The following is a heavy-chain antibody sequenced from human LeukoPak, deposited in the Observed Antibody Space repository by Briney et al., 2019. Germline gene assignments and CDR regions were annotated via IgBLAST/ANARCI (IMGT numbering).Heavy chain of an antibody. J-gene: IGHJ4*02. D-gene: IGHD2-2*01. Sequence: SETLSLTCAVYGGSFSGYYWSWIRQPPGKGLEWIGEINHSGSTNYNPSLKSRVTISVDTSKNQFSLKLSSVTAADTAVYYCELFVVVVPTANYRRGVVDNTADYCGQGSLVTVSS. CDR3: ELFVVVVPTANYRRGVVDNTADY. CDR1: GGSFSGYY. V-gene: IGHV4-34*01. CDR2: INHSGST.